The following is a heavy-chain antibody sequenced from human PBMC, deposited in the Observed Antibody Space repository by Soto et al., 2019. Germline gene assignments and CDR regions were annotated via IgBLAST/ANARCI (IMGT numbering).Heavy chain of an antibody. J-gene: IGHJ4*02. D-gene: IGHD3-16*01. CDR2: INAGNGNT. Sequence: QVQLVQSGAEVKKPGASVKVSCKASGYTFTSYAMHWVRQAPGQRLEWMGWINAGNGNTKYSQKFQGRVTXPRDTSASTAYMELSSLRSEDTAVYTRGEFLSYDDYWGQGTLVTVSS. CDR3: GEFLSYDDY. V-gene: IGHV1-3*01. CDR1: GYTFTSYA.